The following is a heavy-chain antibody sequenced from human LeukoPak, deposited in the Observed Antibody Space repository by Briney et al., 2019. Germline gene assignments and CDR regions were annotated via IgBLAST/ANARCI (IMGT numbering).Heavy chain of an antibody. CDR1: GFTFSTYG. D-gene: IGHD2-2*02. CDR2: ISSSGSYI. CDR3: VRGEIGYCSCTSCYIFDY. V-gene: IGHV3-21*01. J-gene: IGHJ4*02. Sequence: GGSLRLSCAASGFTFSTYGMNWVRQTPGKGLEWVSSISSSGSYIYYADSVKGRFTISRDNAKNSLYLQMNSLRAEDTAVYYCVRGEIGYCSCTSCYIFDYWGQGTLVTVSS.